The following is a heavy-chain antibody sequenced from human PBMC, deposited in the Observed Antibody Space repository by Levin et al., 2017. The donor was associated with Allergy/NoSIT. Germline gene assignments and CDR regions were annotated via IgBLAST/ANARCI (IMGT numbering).Heavy chain of an antibody. Sequence: GGSLRLSCAASGFTFSSYGMHWVRQAPGKGLEWVAVISYDGSNKYYADSVKGRFTISRDNSKNTLYLQMNSLRAEDTAVYYCAKDYVRYFDWLLFYGVPTPDYWGQGTLVTVSS. CDR3: AKDYVRYFDWLLFYGVPTPDY. V-gene: IGHV3-30*18. CDR2: ISYDGSNK. J-gene: IGHJ4*02. D-gene: IGHD3-9*01. CDR1: GFTFSSYG.